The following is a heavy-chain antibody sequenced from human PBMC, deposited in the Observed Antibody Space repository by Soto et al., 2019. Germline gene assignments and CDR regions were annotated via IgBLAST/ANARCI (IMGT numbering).Heavy chain of an antibody. CDR2: ISGSGGST. CDR1: GFTFSSYA. CDR3: AKGSTMVRGGFDY. J-gene: IGHJ4*02. Sequence: GGSLRLSCAASGFTFSSYAMSWVRQAPGKGLEWVSAISGSGGSTYYADSVKGRFTISRDNSKNTLYLQMNSLRAEDAAVYYCAKGSTMVRGGFDYWGQGTLVTVSS. V-gene: IGHV3-23*01. D-gene: IGHD3-10*01.